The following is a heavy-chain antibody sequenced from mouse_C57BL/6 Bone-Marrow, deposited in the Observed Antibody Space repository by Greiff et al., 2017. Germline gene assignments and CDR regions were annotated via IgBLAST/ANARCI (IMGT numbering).Heavy chain of an antibody. Sequence: EVMLVESGGGLVKPGGSLKLSCAASGFTFSSYAMSWVRQTPEKRLEWVATISDGGSYTYYPDNVKGRFTISRDNAKNNLYLQMSHLKSEDTAMYYCARNYPDVWGTGTTVTVSS. CDR2: ISDGGSYT. CDR1: GFTFSSYA. CDR3: ARNYPDV. D-gene: IGHD1-1*01. J-gene: IGHJ1*03. V-gene: IGHV5-4*03.